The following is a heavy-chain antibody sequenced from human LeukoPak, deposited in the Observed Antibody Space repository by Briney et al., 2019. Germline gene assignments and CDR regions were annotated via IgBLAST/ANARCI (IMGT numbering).Heavy chain of an antibody. D-gene: IGHD6-6*01. CDR2: IYTSGST. V-gene: IGHV4-61*02. J-gene: IGHJ6*03. CDR1: GGSISSGSYY. Sequence: SQTLSLTCTVSGGSISSGSYYWSWIRQPAGKGLEWIGRIYTSGSTNYNPSLKSRVTISVDTSKNQFSLKLSSVTAADTAVYYCARDPTPHGSSSGYYYYYYMDVWGKGTTVTVSS. CDR3: ARDPTPHGSSSGYYYYYYMDV.